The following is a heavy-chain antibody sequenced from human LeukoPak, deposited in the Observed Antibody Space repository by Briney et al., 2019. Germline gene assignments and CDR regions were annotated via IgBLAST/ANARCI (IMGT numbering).Heavy chain of an antibody. V-gene: IGHV3-11*01. Sequence: GGSLRLSCAASGFTFSDYYMSWIRQAPGKGLEWVSYISSSGSTIYYADSVKGRFTISRDNAKNSLYLQMNSLRAEDTAVYHCARGGCSSTSCYAPFDYWGQGTLVTVSS. CDR1: GFTFSDYY. CDR2: ISSSGSTI. CDR3: ARGGCSSTSCYAPFDY. J-gene: IGHJ4*02. D-gene: IGHD2-2*01.